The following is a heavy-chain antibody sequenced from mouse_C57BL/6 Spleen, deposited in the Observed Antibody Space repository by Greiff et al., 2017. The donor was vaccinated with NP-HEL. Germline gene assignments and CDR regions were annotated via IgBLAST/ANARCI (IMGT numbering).Heavy chain of an antibody. CDR3: ARRGYPDYFDY. CDR2: INPSSGYT. CDR1: GYTFTSYT. V-gene: IGHV1-4*01. D-gene: IGHD3-1*01. J-gene: IGHJ2*01. Sequence: QVQLQQSGAELARPGASVKMSCKASGYTFTSYTMHWVKQRPGQGLEWIGYINPSSGYTKYNQKFKDKATLTADKSSSTAYMQLSSLTSEDSAVYDCARRGYPDYFDYWGQGTTLTVSS.